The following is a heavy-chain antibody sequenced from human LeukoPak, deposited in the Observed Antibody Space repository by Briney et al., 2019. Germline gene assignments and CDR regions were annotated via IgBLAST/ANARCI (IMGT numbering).Heavy chain of an antibody. V-gene: IGHV3-9*01. CDR2: TSWNSGSI. Sequence: GGSLRLSCAASGFTFDDYAMHWVRQAPGKGLEWVSGTSWNSGSIGYADSVKGRFTISRDNAKNSLYLQMNSLRAEDTALYYCAKSMVRGVMSERDFDYWGQGTLVTVSS. J-gene: IGHJ4*02. CDR1: GFTFDDYA. D-gene: IGHD3-10*01. CDR3: AKSMVRGVMSERDFDY.